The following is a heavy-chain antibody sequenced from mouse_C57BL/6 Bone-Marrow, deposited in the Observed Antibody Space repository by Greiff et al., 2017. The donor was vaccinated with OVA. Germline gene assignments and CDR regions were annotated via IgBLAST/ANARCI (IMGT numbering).Heavy chain of an antibody. CDR2: IYPGSGNT. Sequence: VQLQQSGAELVRPGASVKLSCKASGYTFTDYYINWVKQRPGQGLEWIARIYPGSGNTYYNEKFKGKATLTAEKSSSTAYMQLSSLTSEDSAVYFCARGRTDGRAMDYWGQGTSVTVSS. CDR3: ARGRTDGRAMDY. V-gene: IGHV1-76*01. CDR1: GYTFTDYY. D-gene: IGHD4-1*01. J-gene: IGHJ4*01.